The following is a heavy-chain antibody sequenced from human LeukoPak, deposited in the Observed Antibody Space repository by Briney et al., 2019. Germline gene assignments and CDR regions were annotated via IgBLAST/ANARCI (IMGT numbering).Heavy chain of an antibody. CDR3: ARRGSGEIYGMDV. D-gene: IGHD2-15*01. J-gene: IGHJ6*02. Sequence: PSETLSLTCTVSGGTISSYYWNWIRQPPGKGLEWIGYIHDSGSTKYNPSLKSRVTISVDTSKNQFSLKLSSVTAADTAVYYCARRGSGEIYGMDVWGQGTTVTVSS. V-gene: IGHV4-59*08. CDR1: GGTISSYY. CDR2: IHDSGST.